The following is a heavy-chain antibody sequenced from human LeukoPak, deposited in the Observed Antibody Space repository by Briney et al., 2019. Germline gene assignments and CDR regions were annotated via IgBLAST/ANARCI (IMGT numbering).Heavy chain of an antibody. CDR2: ITVDSITK. V-gene: IGHV3-30-3*01. CDR1: GFTLSNYI. D-gene: IGHD3-22*01. CDR3: ATEIYSSGRAATLDY. J-gene: IGHJ4*02. Sequence: GSLTLSCAASGFTLSNYIMHWVRQAPGKGLEWMALITVDSITKNYADSVRDRFTVSRDNSKSTLYLQMSSLRADDTAIYYCATEIYSSGRAATLDYWGQGTLVTVSS.